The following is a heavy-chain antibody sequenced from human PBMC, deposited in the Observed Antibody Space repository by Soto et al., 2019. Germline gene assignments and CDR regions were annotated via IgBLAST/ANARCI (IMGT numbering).Heavy chain of an antibody. D-gene: IGHD2-8*01. V-gene: IGHV1-2*04. J-gene: IGHJ5*02. Sequence: ASVKVSCKASGYTFTGYYMHWVRQAPGQGLEWMGWINPNSGGTNYAQKFQGWVTMTRDKSISTAYMELSRLRSDDTAVYYCARAGLGGGMLPAQHNWFDPWGQGTLVTVSS. CDR2: INPNSGGT. CDR3: ARAGLGGGMLPAQHNWFDP. CDR1: GYTFTGYY.